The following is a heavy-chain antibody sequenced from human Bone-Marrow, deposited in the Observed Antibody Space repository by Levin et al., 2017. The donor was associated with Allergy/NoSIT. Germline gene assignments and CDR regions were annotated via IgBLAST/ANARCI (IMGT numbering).Heavy chain of an antibody. CDR1: GFDFDSYT. D-gene: IGHD2-15*01. Sequence: GGSLRLSCTGSGFDFDSYTMNWVRQAPEKGLEWVSSIDSTSYWIYYADSVKGRFHISRDNAGNSLFLEMNRLRADDTAVYYCARSPPAHCSGESCYTYTGYDPWGQGTQVTVSS. CDR2: IDSTSYWI. V-gene: IGHV3-21*01. J-gene: IGHJ5*02. CDR3: ARSPPAHCSGESCYTYTGYDP.